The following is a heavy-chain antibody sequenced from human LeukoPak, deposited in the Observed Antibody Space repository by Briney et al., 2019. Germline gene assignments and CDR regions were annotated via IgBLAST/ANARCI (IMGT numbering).Heavy chain of an antibody. D-gene: IGHD2-2*02. CDR2: IKSDGSST. CDR3: ARDSRNRYCSSTSCYTIVGGMDV. J-gene: IGHJ6*02. V-gene: IGHV3-74*03. CDR1: GFTFSSYY. Sequence: PGGSLRLSCAASGFTFSSYYMHWVRQAPGKRLVWVARIKSDGSSTMYADSVKGRFTFSRDNAKNSLYLQMNSLRAEDTAVYYCARDSRNRYCSSTSCYTIVGGMDVWGQGTTVTVSS.